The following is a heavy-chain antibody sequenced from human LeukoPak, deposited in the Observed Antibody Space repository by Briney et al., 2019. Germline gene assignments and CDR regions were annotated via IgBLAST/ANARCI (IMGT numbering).Heavy chain of an antibody. D-gene: IGHD1-26*01. Sequence: GGSLRLSCAGSGFTFSSYGIHWVRQAPGKGLEWVAVISSDGSNQYYSDSVKGRFTISRDNSKNTVDLQMNSLRTEDTAMYFCGKGIGGSFAAGNHWGQGTLVTVSS. V-gene: IGHV3-30*18. CDR2: ISSDGSNQ. J-gene: IGHJ5*02. CDR1: GFTFSSYG. CDR3: GKGIGGSFAAGNH.